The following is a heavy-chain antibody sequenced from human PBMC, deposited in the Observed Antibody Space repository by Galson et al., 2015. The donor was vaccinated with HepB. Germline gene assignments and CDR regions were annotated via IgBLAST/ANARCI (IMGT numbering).Heavy chain of an antibody. Sequence: SVKVSCKVLGYTLSELSMHWVRQAPGKGLEWMGNFEPEYGETNLAQKFQGRITMTEDPSADVAYMDLSSLTSEDTAVYYCATRGSCNIPNCTGSGSYYMDVWGKGTTVTVSS. J-gene: IGHJ6*03. CDR1: GYTLSELS. CDR3: ATRGSCNIPNCTGSGSYYMDV. V-gene: IGHV1-24*01. CDR2: FEPEYGET. D-gene: IGHD2-2*01.